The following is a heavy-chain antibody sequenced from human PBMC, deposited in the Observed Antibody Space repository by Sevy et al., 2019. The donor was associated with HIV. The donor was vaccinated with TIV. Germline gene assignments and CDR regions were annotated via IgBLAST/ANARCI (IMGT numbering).Heavy chain of an antibody. D-gene: IGHD2-2*01. CDR2: ISGSGGST. Sequence: GGSLRLSCAASGFTFSSYAMSWVRQAPGKGLEWVSAISGSGGSTYYADSVKGRFTISRDNSKNTLYLQMNSLRAEDTAVYYCAKEGVVVPAAMVWFDPWGQGTLVTVS. CDR3: AKEGVVVPAAMVWFDP. J-gene: IGHJ5*02. V-gene: IGHV3-23*01. CDR1: GFTFSSYA.